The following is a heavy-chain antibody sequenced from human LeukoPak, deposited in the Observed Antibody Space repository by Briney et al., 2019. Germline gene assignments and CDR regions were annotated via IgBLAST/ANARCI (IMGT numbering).Heavy chain of an antibody. CDR2: INPNSGGT. CDR3: ARDSSGRYYFDY. Sequence: ASVKVSCKASGGTFSSYAISWVRQAPGQGLEWMGWINPNSGGTNYAQKFQGRVTMTRDTSISTAYMELSRLRSDDTAVYYCARDSSGRYYFDYWGQGTLVTVSS. J-gene: IGHJ4*02. CDR1: GGTFSSYA. V-gene: IGHV1-2*02. D-gene: IGHD6-19*01.